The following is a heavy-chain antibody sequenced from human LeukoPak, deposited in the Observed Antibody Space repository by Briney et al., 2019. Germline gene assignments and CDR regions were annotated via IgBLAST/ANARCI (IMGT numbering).Heavy chain of an antibody. J-gene: IGHJ3*02. CDR1: GGSISSYY. CDR2: IYYSGST. Sequence: SETLSLTCTVSGGSISSYYWSWIRQPPGKGLEWIGHIYYSGSTNYNPSLKSRVTISVDTSKNQFSLKLSSVTAADTAVYYCASYGGGSYGAFDIWGQGTMVTVSS. CDR3: ASYGGGSYGAFDI. D-gene: IGHD1-26*01. V-gene: IGHV4-59*08.